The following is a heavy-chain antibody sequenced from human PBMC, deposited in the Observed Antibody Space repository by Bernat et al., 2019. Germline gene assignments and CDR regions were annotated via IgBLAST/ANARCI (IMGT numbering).Heavy chain of an antibody. V-gene: IGHV3-21*01. CDR2: ISSSSYI. Sequence: EVQLVESGGGLVKPGGSLRLSCAASGFTFSSYSMNWVRQAPGKGLEWVSSISSSSYIYYADSVKGRFTISRDNAKNSLYLQMNSLRAEDTAVYYCAREEDYYGSGTEFDIWGQGTMVTVSS. CDR1: GFTFSSYS. J-gene: IGHJ3*02. D-gene: IGHD3-10*01. CDR3: AREEDYYGSGTEFDI.